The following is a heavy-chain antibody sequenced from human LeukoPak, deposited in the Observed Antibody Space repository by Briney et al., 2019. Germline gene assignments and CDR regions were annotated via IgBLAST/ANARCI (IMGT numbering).Heavy chain of an antibody. V-gene: IGHV3-21*04. Sequence: GGSLRLSCAASGFTFSSYSMNWVRQAPGKGLEWVSFISSSSSYIYYADSVKGRFTISRDNAKNSLYLQMNSLRAEDTAVYYCAKENWVYNWKYDSSGSGINYWGQGTRVTVSS. D-gene: IGHD3-22*01. CDR3: AKENWVYNWKYDSSGSGINY. J-gene: IGHJ4*02. CDR1: GFTFSSYS. CDR2: ISSSSSYI.